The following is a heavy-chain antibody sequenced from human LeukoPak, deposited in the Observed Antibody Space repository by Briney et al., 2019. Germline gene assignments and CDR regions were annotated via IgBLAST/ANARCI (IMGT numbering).Heavy chain of an antibody. D-gene: IGHD1-1*01. Sequence: PGGSLRLSCVASEFIFSNYWMHWVRQAPGKGLVWVSRINRDARTTYYAGSVKGRFTISRDNAKNTLYLQLNSLRAEDTAINYCARGSHNWNDDQPSDVWGQGTMVTVSS. CDR1: EFIFSNYW. J-gene: IGHJ3*01. CDR2: INRDARTT. V-gene: IGHV3-74*01. CDR3: ARGSHNWNDDQPSDV.